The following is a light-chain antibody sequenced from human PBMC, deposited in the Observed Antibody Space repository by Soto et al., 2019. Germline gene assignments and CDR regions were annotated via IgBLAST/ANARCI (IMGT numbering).Light chain of an antibody. Sequence: DIQMTQSPSSLSASVGERVTITCRASQGISNYLAWYQQKPGKLPNLLIYAASTLQSGVPSRFSGSGSGTDFTLTISSLQPEDVASYYCQKHNSAPITFGQGTRLEIK. CDR2: AAS. V-gene: IGKV1-27*01. J-gene: IGKJ5*01. CDR3: QKHNSAPIT. CDR1: QGISNY.